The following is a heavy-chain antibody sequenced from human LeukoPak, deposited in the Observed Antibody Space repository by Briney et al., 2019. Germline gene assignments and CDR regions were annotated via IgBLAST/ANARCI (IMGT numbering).Heavy chain of an antibody. CDR2: IYPGDSDT. J-gene: IGHJ3*02. CDR1: GYSFTSYW. V-gene: IGHV5-51*01. D-gene: IGHD3-22*01. CDR3: ERRLDYHDSSGYADAFDI. Sequence: GESLKISCKGSGYSFTSYWIGWVRQMPGKGLEWMGIIYPGDSDTRYSPSFQGQVTISADKSISTAYLQWSSLKASDTAMYYCERRLDYHDSSGYADAFDIWGQGTMVTVSS.